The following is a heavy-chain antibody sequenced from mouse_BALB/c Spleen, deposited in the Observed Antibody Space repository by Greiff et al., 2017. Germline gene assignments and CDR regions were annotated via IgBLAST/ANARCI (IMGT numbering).Heavy chain of an antibody. V-gene: IGHV1-63*01. CDR3: ARSGTTVVADAMDY. D-gene: IGHD1-1*01. J-gene: IGHJ4*01. CDR2: IYPGSGNT. CDR1: GYAFTNYW. Sequence: QVQLKQSGAELVRPGTSVKISCKASGYAFTNYWLGWVKQRPGHGLEWIGDIYPGSGNTYYNEKFKGKATLTADKSSSTAYMQLSSLTSEDSAVYFCARSGTTVVADAMDYWGQGTSVTVSS.